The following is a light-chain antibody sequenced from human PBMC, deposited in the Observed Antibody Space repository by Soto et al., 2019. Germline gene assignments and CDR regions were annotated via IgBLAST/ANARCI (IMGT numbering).Light chain of an antibody. CDR1: SIGIRDYNY. J-gene: IGLJ1*01. CDR3: SSQSPDF. V-gene: IGLV2-14*01. CDR2: ALS. Sequence: QSVLTQPDSVSGSPGQSITISCTGTSIGIRDYNYVSWYQQLPGNAPKLIMYALSNRPSGISNRFSGSKSGNTASLTISGLQAEDEADYYCSSQSPDFFGTGTKVTVL.